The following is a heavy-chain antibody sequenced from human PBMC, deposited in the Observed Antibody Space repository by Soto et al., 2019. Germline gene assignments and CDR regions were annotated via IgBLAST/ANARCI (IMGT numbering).Heavy chain of an antibody. J-gene: IGHJ5*02. Sequence: SEALSLTCTVSGGSISSSSYYWGWIRQPPGKGLEWIGSIYYSGTTYYNPSLKSRVTIPVDTSKNQFSLKLRSVTAADTAVYYCARGGKYDYVWGSYRYHNWFDPWGQGTQVTVYS. V-gene: IGHV4-39*01. CDR1: GGSISSSSYY. D-gene: IGHD3-16*02. CDR3: ARGGKYDYVWGSYRYHNWFDP. CDR2: IYYSGTT.